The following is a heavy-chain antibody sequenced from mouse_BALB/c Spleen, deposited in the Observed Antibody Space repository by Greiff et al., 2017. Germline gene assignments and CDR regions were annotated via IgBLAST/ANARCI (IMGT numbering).Heavy chain of an antibody. CDR2: ISSGSSTI. Sequence: RVEWVAYISSGSSTIYYADTVKGRFTISRDNPKNTLFLQMTSLRSEDTAMYYCARSKYGNFAYWGQGTLVTVSA. J-gene: IGHJ3*01. CDR3: ARSKYGNFAY. V-gene: IGHV5-17*02. D-gene: IGHD2-10*02.